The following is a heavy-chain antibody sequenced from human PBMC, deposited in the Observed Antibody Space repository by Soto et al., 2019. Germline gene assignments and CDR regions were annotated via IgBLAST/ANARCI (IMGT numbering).Heavy chain of an antibody. CDR1: GYIFTNYW. CDR3: ATFDRSSSYFGFDY. V-gene: IGHV5-51*01. D-gene: IGHD3-22*01. J-gene: IGHJ4*02. Sequence: PGEALKTPCNASGYIFTNYWIAWVRQFPGKGLEGMGIIYPGDSDTKYSPSFQGQVSIAADKFNSTAYQQWSSLKASDTAMYYCATFDRSSSYFGFDYWGQGTVVTVSS. CDR2: IYPGDSDT.